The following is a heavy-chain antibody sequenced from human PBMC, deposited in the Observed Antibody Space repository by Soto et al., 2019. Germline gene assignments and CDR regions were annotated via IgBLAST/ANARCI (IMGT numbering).Heavy chain of an antibody. Sequence: SETLSLTCAVYGGSFSGYYWSWIRQPPGKGLEWIGEINHSGSTNYNPSLKSRVTISVDTSKNQFSLKLSSVTAADTAVYYCARGPIPESGHSQPYNWFDPWGQGTLVTVSS. CDR3: ARGPIPESGHSQPYNWFDP. V-gene: IGHV4-34*01. J-gene: IGHJ5*02. D-gene: IGHD3-3*01. CDR1: GGSFSGYY. CDR2: INHSGST.